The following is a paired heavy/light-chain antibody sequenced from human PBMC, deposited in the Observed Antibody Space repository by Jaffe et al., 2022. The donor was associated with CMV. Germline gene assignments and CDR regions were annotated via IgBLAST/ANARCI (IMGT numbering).Light chain of an antibody. J-gene: IGKJ1*01. Sequence: DIVMTQSPLSLPVTPGEPASISCRSSQSLLHSKGYTYLDWYLQKPGKSPQLLIYLGSNRASGVPDRFSGSGSGTDFTLKISRVEAEDVGVYYCMQALQTPWTFGQGTKVEIK. V-gene: IGKV2-28*01. CDR2: LGS. CDR1: QSLLHSKGYTY. CDR3: MQALQTPWT.
Heavy chain of an antibody. CDR2: INPHGSDK. V-gene: IGHV3-7*03. CDR3: VREGGSGWESGWFDP. CDR1: ENAFSTYW. Sequence: EVLLVESGGALVQPGGSLRLSCVASENAFSTYWMSWIRQAPGKGLEWVANINPHGSDKKYADSVKGRFTISRDNAENSLYLQMNSLRAEDTGVYYCVREGGSGWESGWFDPWGQGTLVTVSS. D-gene: IGHD6-19*01. J-gene: IGHJ5*02.